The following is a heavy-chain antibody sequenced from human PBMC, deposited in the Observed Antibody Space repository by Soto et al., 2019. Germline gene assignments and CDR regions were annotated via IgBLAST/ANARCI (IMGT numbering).Heavy chain of an antibody. CDR2: SYYSGNT. J-gene: IGHJ4*02. V-gene: IGHV4-39*01. CDR3: VTTAAYCNGISCYDFDN. Sequence: PSETLSRTCTVSTGSISSSSNYYWGWFRQPPGKGLEWIGSSYYSGNTYYSPSLKSRVTLYVDTSKNQFSLNLNSVTAADTAVYYCVTTAAYCNGISCYDFDNWGQGTLVTVSS. CDR1: TGSISSSSNYY. D-gene: IGHD2-2*01.